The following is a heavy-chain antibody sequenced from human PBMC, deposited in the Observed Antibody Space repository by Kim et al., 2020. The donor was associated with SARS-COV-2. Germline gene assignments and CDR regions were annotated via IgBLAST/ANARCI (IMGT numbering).Heavy chain of an antibody. CDR1: GYTFTSYA. D-gene: IGHD3-10*01. Sequence: ASVKVSCKASGYTFTSYAMHWVRQAPGQRLEWMGWINAGNGNTKYSQKFQGRVTITRDTSASTAYMELSSLRSEDTAVYYCARVGTGLWFGELLFDDAFDIWGQGTMVTVSS. V-gene: IGHV1-3*01. CDR3: ARVGTGLWFGELLFDDAFDI. CDR2: INAGNGNT. J-gene: IGHJ3*02.